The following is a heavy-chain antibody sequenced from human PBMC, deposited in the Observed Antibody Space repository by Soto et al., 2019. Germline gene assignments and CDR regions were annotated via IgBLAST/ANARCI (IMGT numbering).Heavy chain of an antibody. V-gene: IGHV4-59*01. CDR1: GGSISSYY. CDR2: IYYSGST. Sequence: SETLSLTCTVSGGSISSYYWSWIRQPPGKGLEWIGYIYYSGSTNYNPSLTSRVTISVDTSKNQFSLKLSSVTAADTAVYCWARVRLHSSSWYYFDYWGQGTLGTVAS. J-gene: IGHJ4*02. CDR3: ARVRLHSSSWYYFDY. D-gene: IGHD6-13*01.